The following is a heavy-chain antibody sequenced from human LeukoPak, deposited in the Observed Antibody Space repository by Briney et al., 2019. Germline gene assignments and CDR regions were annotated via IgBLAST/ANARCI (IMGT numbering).Heavy chain of an antibody. V-gene: IGHV3-23*01. CDR2: ISGSGGST. CDR3: AKMAYGSGSYSSSDPVYY. CDR1: GFTFSSYG. Sequence: GGSLRLSCAASGFTFSSYGMSWVRQAPGKGLEWVSAISGSGGSTYYADSVKGRFTISRDNSKNTLYLQMNSLRAEDTAVYYCAKMAYGSGSYSSSDPVYYWGQGTLVTVSS. D-gene: IGHD3-10*01. J-gene: IGHJ4*02.